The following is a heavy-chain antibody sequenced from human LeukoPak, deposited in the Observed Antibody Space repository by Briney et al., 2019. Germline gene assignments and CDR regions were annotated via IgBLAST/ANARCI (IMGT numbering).Heavy chain of an antibody. CDR1: GGSISSYY. J-gene: IGHJ4*02. CDR3: ARVRYSSGYYE. Sequence: PSETLSLTCTVSGGSISSYYWSWIRQPPGKGLEWIGYIYYSGSTNYNPSLKSRVTISVDTSKNQFSLKLSSVTAADTAVYYCARVRYSSGYYEWDQGTLVTVSS. D-gene: IGHD3-22*01. V-gene: IGHV4-59*01. CDR2: IYYSGST.